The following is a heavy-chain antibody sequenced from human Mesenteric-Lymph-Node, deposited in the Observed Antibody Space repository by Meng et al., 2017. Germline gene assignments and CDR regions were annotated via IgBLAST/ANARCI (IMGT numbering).Heavy chain of an antibody. V-gene: IGHV3-38-3*01. D-gene: IGHD6-13*01. CDR1: GFTFSSYS. CDR2: ISGGST. Sequence: GESLKISCAASGFTFSSYSMNWVRQAPGKGLEWVSSISGGSTYYADSRKGRFTISRDNSKNTPHLQMNSLRAEDTAVYYCARDMWGGVAAAGPLNWGQGTLVTVSS. J-gene: IGHJ4*02. CDR3: ARDMWGGVAAAGPLN.